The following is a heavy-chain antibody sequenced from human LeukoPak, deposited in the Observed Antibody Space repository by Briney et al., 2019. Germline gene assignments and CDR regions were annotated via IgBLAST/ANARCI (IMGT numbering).Heavy chain of an antibody. CDR2: IKSKSDGGTT. CDR3: TTVRGFSYGRDF. Sequence: PGGSLRLSCAASGFTFSNAWMSWVRQAPGKGPEWVGRIKSKSDGGTTDYAAPVKGRFTISRDDSKNTLYLQMNSLRTEDTGVYYCTTVRGFSYGRDFWGQGTLVTVSS. CDR1: GFTFSNAW. J-gene: IGHJ4*02. V-gene: IGHV3-15*01. D-gene: IGHD5-18*01.